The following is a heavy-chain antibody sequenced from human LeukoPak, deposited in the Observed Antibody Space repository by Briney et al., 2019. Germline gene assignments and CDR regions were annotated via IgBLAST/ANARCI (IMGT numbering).Heavy chain of an antibody. CDR3: ARDIADTGAIGAFDL. CDR1: GFTFSSST. V-gene: IGHV3-21*01. D-gene: IGHD5-18*01. CDR2: INSISTYI. J-gene: IGHJ3*01. Sequence: PGGSLRLSCVASGFTFSSSTMNWVRHAPGKGLEWVSSINSISTYIYYADSLRRRFTISRDNADNSLYLQMNSLRAEDTAVYYCARDIADTGAIGAFDLWGQGTMVTVSS.